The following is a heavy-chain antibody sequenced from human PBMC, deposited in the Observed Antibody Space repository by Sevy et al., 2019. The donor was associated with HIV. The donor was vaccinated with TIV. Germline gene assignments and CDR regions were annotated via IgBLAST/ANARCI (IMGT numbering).Heavy chain of an antibody. CDR3: ARRYGYYYYYMDV. J-gene: IGHJ6*03. V-gene: IGHV4-59*08. D-gene: IGHD1-1*01. CDR1: GGSISSYY. Sequence: SQTLSLTCTVSGGSISSYYWSWIRQPPGKGLEWIGYIYYSGSTNYNPSLKSRVTISVDTSKNQFSLKLSSVTAADTAVYYCARRYGYYYYYMDVWGKGTTVTVSS. CDR2: IYYSGST.